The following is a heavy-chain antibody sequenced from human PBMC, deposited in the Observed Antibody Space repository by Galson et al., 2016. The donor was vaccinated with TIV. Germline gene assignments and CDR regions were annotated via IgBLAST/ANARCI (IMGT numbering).Heavy chain of an antibody. Sequence: PALVKPTQTLTLTCTFSGFSLITSGMRVSWIRQPPGKALEWLARIDWDDDKYYSTSLKTRLTISKDTSKNQVVLTMTNVDPVDTATYYCARYRSRGACYDSWGQGTLVTVSA. CDR1: GFSLITSGMR. V-gene: IGHV2-70*04. J-gene: IGHJ5*01. CDR3: ARYRSRGACYDS. CDR2: IDWDDDK. D-gene: IGHD2-21*01.